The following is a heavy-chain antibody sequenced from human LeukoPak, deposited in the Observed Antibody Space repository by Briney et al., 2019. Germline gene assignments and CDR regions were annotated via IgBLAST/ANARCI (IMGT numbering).Heavy chain of an antibody. CDR3: ARIVGATLLDY. CDR2: IFHSGST. J-gene: IGHJ4*02. Sequence: PSQTLSLTCSVSGGSISSGDYSWNWIRQPPGKGLEWIGYIFHSGSTYYNPSLKSRVTISVDTSKNQFSLKLSSVTAADTAVYYCARIVGATLLDYWGQGTLVTVSS. V-gene: IGHV4-30-2*01. D-gene: IGHD1-26*01. CDR1: GGSISSGDYS.